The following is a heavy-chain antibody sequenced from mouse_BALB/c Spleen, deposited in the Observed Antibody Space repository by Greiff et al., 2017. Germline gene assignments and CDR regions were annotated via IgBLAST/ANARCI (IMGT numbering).Heavy chain of an antibody. CDR3: ARGNDFGSSSFDY. CDR1: GYTFTDYY. CDR2: ISDGGSYT. Sequence: EVLLVESGGGLVKPGGSLKLSCAASGYTFTDYYMYWVRQTPEERLEWVATISDGGSYTYYPDSVKGRFTISRDNAKNNLYLQMSSLKSEDTAMYYYARGNDFGSSSFDYWGQGTTLTVSS. D-gene: IGHD1-1*01. V-gene: IGHV5-4*02. J-gene: IGHJ2*01.